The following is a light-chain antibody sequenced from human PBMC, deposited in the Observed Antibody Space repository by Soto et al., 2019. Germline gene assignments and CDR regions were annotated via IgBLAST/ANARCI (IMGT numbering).Light chain of an antibody. CDR3: SSYTTSSSYV. J-gene: IGLJ1*01. V-gene: IGLV2-14*01. Sequence: QSALAQPASVSGSPGQSITISCPGTSSDVGGYIYVSWYQQHPGKAPKLMIYDVTSRPSGVSYRFSGSKSGNTASLTISGLQAEDEADYYCSSYTTSSSYVFGTGTKVT. CDR1: SSDVGGYIY. CDR2: DVT.